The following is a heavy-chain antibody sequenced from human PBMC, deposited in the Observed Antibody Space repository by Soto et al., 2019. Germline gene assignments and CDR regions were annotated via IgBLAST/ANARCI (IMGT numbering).Heavy chain of an antibody. CDR1: GFIFSDYA. V-gene: IGHV3-23*01. Sequence: GGSLRLSCAGSGFIFSDYAMSWVRQAPGKGLQWVSSISGGGGSTYYADSLKGRFTISRDNSKNTLYLQMNSLRAEDTAFYFCAKHLSYYYDATGYHFDFWGQGTLVTVSS. D-gene: IGHD3-22*01. J-gene: IGHJ4*02. CDR3: AKHLSYYYDATGYHFDF. CDR2: ISGGGGST.